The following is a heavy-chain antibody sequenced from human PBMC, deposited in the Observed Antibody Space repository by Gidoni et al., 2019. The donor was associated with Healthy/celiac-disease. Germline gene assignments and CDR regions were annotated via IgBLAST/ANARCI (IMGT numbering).Heavy chain of an antibody. V-gene: IGHV3-23*01. J-gene: IGHJ4*02. D-gene: IGHD2-21*01. Sequence: EVQLLESGGGLVQPGGSLRLSCAASGFTFSSYAMSWVRQAPGTGLEWGSAFSGSGGSTYYADSVNGRFTISRDNSKNTLYLQMNILCAEDTAVYHCAKDGHIRRFDYWGQGTLVTVSS. CDR1: GFTFSSYA. CDR3: AKDGHIRRFDY. CDR2: FSGSGGST.